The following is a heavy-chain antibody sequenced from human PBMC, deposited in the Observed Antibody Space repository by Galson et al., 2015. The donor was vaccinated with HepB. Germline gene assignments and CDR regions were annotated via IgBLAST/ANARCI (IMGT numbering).Heavy chain of an antibody. Sequence: SVKVSCKASGGTFSSYAISWVRQAPGQGLEWMGGIIPIFGTANYAQKFQGRVTITADESTSTAYMELSSLRSEDTAVYYCAREAGAERAFDIWGQGTMVTVSS. CDR1: GGTFSSYA. D-gene: IGHD1-26*01. CDR3: AREAGAERAFDI. CDR2: IIPIFGTA. V-gene: IGHV1-69*13. J-gene: IGHJ3*02.